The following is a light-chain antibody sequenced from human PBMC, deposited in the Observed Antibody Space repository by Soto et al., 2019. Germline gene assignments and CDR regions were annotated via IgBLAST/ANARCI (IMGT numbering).Light chain of an antibody. J-gene: IGLJ1*01. V-gene: IGLV1-40*01. Sequence: QSVLTQPPSVSGAPGQRVTISCTGSSXDIGAGYDVHWYQQLPGTAPKLLIYRNTNRPSGVPDRFSGSKSGTSASLAITGLQAEDEADYYCQSYDNSLSIYVFGTGTKVTVL. CDR3: QSYDNSLSIYV. CDR1: SXDIGAGYD. CDR2: RNT.